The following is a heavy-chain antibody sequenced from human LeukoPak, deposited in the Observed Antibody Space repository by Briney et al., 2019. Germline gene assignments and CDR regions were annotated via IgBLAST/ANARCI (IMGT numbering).Heavy chain of an antibody. D-gene: IGHD3-16*01. J-gene: IGHJ5*02. CDR3: ARDTRKNFGLMITARHWFDP. CDR2: ISSSSSYI. V-gene: IGHV3-21*01. Sequence: GGSLRLSCAASGFTFSSYSMNWVRQAPGKGLEWVSSISSSSSYIYYADSVKGRFTISRDNAKNSLYLQMNSLRAEDTAVYYCARDTRKNFGLMITARHWFDPWGQGTLVTVSS. CDR1: GFTFSSYS.